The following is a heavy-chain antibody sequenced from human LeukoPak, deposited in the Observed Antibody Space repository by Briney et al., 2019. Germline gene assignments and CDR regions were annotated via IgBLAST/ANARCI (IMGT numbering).Heavy chain of an antibody. J-gene: IGHJ4*02. D-gene: IGHD6-13*01. CDR2: INQDESQQ. Sequence: PGGSLRLSCAASGFTFSSYAMHWVRQSPGKGLEWVTNINQDESQQYYLESVEGRFTVSRDNARNSVYLHMNNLRVEDTAVYYCSNGIYSPSYWGRGTLVTVSS. CDR1: GFTFSSYA. V-gene: IGHV3-7*01. CDR3: SNGIYSPSY.